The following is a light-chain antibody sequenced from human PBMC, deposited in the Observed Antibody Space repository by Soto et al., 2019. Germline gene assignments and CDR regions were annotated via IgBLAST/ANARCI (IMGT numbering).Light chain of an antibody. Sequence: QSVLTQPASVSGSHGQSITISCTGTSSDVGGYNYVSWYQQHPGKAPKLMIYDVSNRPSGVSNRFPGSKSGNTASLTISGLQAEDEADYYCSSYTSSSTYVFGTGTKVTVL. CDR1: SSDVGGYNY. CDR3: SSYTSSSTYV. V-gene: IGLV2-14*01. CDR2: DVS. J-gene: IGLJ1*01.